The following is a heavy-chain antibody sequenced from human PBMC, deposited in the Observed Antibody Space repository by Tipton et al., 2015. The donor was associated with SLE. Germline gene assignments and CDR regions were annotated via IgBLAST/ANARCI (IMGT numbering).Heavy chain of an antibody. J-gene: IGHJ2*01. Sequence: TLSLTCTVSGGSLSSSSYYWGWIRQPPGKGLEWIGSIYYSGSTDYNPSLKSRVTISVDTSKNQFSLKLSSVTAADTAVYYCARTVGDYGYFDLWGRGTLGTVSS. CDR2: IYYSGST. D-gene: IGHD4-17*01. CDR3: ARTVGDYGYFDL. V-gene: IGHV4-39*01. CDR1: GGSLSSSSYY.